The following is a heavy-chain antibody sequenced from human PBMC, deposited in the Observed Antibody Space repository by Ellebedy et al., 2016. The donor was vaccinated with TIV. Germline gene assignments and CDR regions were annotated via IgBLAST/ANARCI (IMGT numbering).Heavy chain of an antibody. D-gene: IGHD1-1*01. CDR2: ISSGGIT. CDR3: VKGSGTMDV. Sequence: GEFLKISCAASGFTFSASGMTWARQAPGKGLEWVSGISSGGITYYADSVRGRFTISRDNSKNTLYLQMNSLRAEDTATYYCVKGSGTMDVWGQGTTVTVSS. CDR1: GFTFSASG. V-gene: IGHV3-23*01. J-gene: IGHJ6*02.